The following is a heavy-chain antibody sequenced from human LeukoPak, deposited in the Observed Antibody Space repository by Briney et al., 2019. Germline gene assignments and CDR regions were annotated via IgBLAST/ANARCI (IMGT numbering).Heavy chain of an antibody. CDR1: GYTFTSYD. V-gene: IGHV1-8*01. Sequence: ASVKVSCKASGYTFTSYDINWVRQATGQGLEWMGWMNPNSGNTGYAQKFQGRVTMTRNTSISTAYMELSSLRSEDTAVYYCARSYSSSWYQPYYYYYMDVWGKGTTVTVSS. CDR2: MNPNSGNT. CDR3: ARSYSSSWYQPYYYYYMDV. D-gene: IGHD6-13*01. J-gene: IGHJ6*03.